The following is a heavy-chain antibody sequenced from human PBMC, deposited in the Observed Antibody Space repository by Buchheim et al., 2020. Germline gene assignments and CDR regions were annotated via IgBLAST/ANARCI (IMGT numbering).Heavy chain of an antibody. CDR2: IYYSGST. Sequence: QVQLQESGPGLVKPSQTLSLTCTVSGGSISSGGYYWSWIRQHPGKGLEWIGSIYYSGSTYYNPSLKSLVTISVDTYKKQFSLKLSSVTAADTAVYYCARLAARPSCMDVWGQGTTFTVSS. V-gene: IGHV4-31*01. CDR3: ARLAARPSCMDV. D-gene: IGHD6-6*01. J-gene: IGHJ6*02. CDR1: GGSISSGGYY.